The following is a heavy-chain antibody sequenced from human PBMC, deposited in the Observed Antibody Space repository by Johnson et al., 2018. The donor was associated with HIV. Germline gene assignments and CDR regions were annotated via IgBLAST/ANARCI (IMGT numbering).Heavy chain of an antibody. J-gene: IGHJ3*02. V-gene: IGHV3-9*01. CDR3: ARDRFGDSDAFDI. D-gene: IGHD4-17*01. CDR1: GFTFDDYA. CDR2: ISWTSGSI. Sequence: VESGGGVVRPGGSLRLSCAASGFTFDDYAMHWVRQAPGKGLEWVSGISWTSGSIGYADSVKGRFTISRDNATNSLYLQMNSLRADDTAVYFCARDRFGDSDAFDIWGQGTMVTVSS.